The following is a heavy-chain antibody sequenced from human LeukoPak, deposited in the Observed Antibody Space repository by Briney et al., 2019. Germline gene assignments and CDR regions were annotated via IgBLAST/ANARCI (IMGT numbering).Heavy chain of an antibody. Sequence: GGSLRLSCAASGFTFSSYAMSWVRQAPGKGLEWVSAISGSGGSTYYADSVKGRFTISRDNSKDTLYLQMNSLRAEDTAVYYCAKLRQAYCGGDCYDAFDIWGQGTMVTVSS. D-gene: IGHD2-21*02. V-gene: IGHV3-23*01. CDR1: GFTFSSYA. CDR2: ISGSGGST. J-gene: IGHJ3*02. CDR3: AKLRQAYCGGDCYDAFDI.